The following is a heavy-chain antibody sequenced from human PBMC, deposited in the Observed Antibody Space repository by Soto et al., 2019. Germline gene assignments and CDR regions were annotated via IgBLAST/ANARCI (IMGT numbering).Heavy chain of an antibody. J-gene: IGHJ4*02. V-gene: IGHV4-39*01. D-gene: IGHD6-19*01. CDR2: GYYSGTT. CDR3: ARRKAIAGALFDY. CDR1: GGSISSSPYF. Sequence: SETLSLTCTFSGGSISSSPYFLDWIRQPPGKGLEWIGTGYYSGTTYYNPSLKSRVTISVDTSKNQFSLKLSSVTAADTAVYYCARRKAIAGALFDYWGQGALVTVSS.